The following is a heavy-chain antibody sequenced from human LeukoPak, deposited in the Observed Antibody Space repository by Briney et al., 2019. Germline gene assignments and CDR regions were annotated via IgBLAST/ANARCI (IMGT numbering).Heavy chain of an antibody. V-gene: IGHV3-23*01. J-gene: IGHJ4*02. D-gene: IGHD5-18*01. Sequence: PGGSLRLSCAASGFAFSTYAMSWVRQASEMGLEWVSAISDSGSRTYYADSVKGRFTISRDNSKNTLFLQMNTLRAEDTAVYYCTKEHLGYSYATDWGQGTLVTVSS. CDR1: GFAFSTYA. CDR3: TKEHLGYSYATD. CDR2: ISDSGSRT.